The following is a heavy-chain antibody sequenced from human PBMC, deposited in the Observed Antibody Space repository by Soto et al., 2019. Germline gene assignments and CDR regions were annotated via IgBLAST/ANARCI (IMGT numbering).Heavy chain of an antibody. D-gene: IGHD2-2*02. CDR2: IIPIFGTA. V-gene: IGHV1-69*01. J-gene: IGHJ6*02. CDR1: GGTFSSYA. CDR3: ARAHCSSTSCYTWFPSYYYGMDV. Sequence: VKVSCKASGGTFSSYAISWVRQAPGQELEWMGGIIPIFGTANYAQKFQGRVTITADESTSTAYMELSSLRSEDTAVYYCARAHCSSTSCYTWFPSYYYGMDVWGQGTTVTVSS.